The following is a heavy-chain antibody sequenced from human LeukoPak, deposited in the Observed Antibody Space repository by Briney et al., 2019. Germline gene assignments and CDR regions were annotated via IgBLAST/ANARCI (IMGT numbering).Heavy chain of an antibody. V-gene: IGHV4-34*01. Sequence: PSETLSLTCAVYGGSFSGYYWSWIRQPLGKGLEWIGEINHSGSTNYNPSLKSRVTISVDTSKNQFSLKLSSVTAADTAVYYCARGPTMITFGGVFFYWGQGTLVTVSS. D-gene: IGHD3-16*01. CDR1: GGSFSGYY. CDR2: INHSGST. J-gene: IGHJ4*02. CDR3: ARGPTMITFGGVFFY.